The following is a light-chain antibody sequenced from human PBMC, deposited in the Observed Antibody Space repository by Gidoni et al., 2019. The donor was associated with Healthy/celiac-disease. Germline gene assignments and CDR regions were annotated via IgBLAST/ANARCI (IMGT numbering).Light chain of an antibody. Sequence: PATLSVSPGERATLSCRASQGVSSNLAWYQQKPGQAPRLLIYGASTRATGIPARFSGSGSGTEFTLTISSLQSEDFAVYYCQQYNNWPLTFGGGTKVEIK. CDR3: QQYNNWPLT. V-gene: IGKV3-15*01. J-gene: IGKJ4*01. CDR1: QGVSSN. CDR2: GAS.